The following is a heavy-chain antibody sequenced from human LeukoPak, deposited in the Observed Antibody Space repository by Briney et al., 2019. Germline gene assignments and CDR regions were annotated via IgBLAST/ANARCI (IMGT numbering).Heavy chain of an antibody. CDR2: ISGSGGST. V-gene: IGHV3-23*01. Sequence: GASLRLSCAASGFTFSSYAMSWVRQAPGEGLEWVSAISGSGGSTYYADSVKGRFTICRDNSKNTLYLQMNSLRAEDTAVYYCAKISEEGAYSSGWYVEGYYFDYWGQGALVTVSS. CDR1: GFTFSSYA. J-gene: IGHJ4*02. CDR3: AKISEEGAYSSGWYVEGYYFDY. D-gene: IGHD6-19*01.